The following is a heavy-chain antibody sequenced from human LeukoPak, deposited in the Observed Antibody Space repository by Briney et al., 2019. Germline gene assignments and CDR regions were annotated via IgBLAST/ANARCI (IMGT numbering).Heavy chain of an antibody. CDR1: GFTLSSFA. D-gene: IGHD3-3*01. V-gene: IGHV3-64*01. J-gene: IGHJ4*02. CDR2: INTKGNRP. Sequence: PGGSLRLSCAASGFTLSSFAMHWVRQAPGKGLEYVSSINTKGNRPFYANSVKGRFTVSRDNSKNMVYLQMGSLRAEDMAVYYCARDPGRAGTTEWYYFDSWAREPWSPSPQ. CDR3: ARDPGRAGTTEWYYFDS.